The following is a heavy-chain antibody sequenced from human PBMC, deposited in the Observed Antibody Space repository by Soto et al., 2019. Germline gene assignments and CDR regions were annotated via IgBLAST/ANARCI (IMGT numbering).Heavy chain of an antibody. D-gene: IGHD5-12*01. CDR1: GFTFSSYA. V-gene: IGHV3-23*01. CDR3: ANGRTNHGEWLVAWGAFDI. J-gene: IGHJ3*02. CDR2: ISGSGGST. Sequence: GGSLRLSCAASGFTFSSYAMSWVRQAPGKGLEWVSAISGSGGSTYYADSVKGRFTISRDNSKNTLYLQMNSLRAEDTAVYYCANGRTNHGEWLVAWGAFDIWGQGTRVTVSS.